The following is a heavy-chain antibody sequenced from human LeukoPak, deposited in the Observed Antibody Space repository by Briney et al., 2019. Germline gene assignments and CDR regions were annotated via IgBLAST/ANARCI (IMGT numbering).Heavy chain of an antibody. V-gene: IGHV3-49*04. CDR1: GFTFGDYA. D-gene: IGHD3-3*01. CDR3: TRASFGDFWSGYYEDY. CDR2: IRSKVHGGTT. Sequence: PGGSLRLSCTASGFTFGDYAMSWVRQAPGKGLEWVGFIRSKVHGGTTEYAASVKGRFTISRDDSKSIAYVQMNSLKIEDTAVYYCTRASFGDFWSGYYEDYWGQGTLVTVSS. J-gene: IGHJ4*02.